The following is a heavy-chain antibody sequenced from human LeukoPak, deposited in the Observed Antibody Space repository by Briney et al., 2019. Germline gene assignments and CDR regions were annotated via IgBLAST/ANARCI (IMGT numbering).Heavy chain of an antibody. CDR2: IVVGSGNT. CDR1: GFTFTSSA. V-gene: IGHV1-58*01. D-gene: IGHD2/OR15-2a*01. J-gene: IGHJ6*02. Sequence: SVKVSCKASGFTFTSSAVQWVRQARGQRLEWIGWIVVGSGNTNYAQKFQERVTITRDMSTSTAYMELSSLRSEDTAVYYCARNRNYFHYYYGMDVWGQGTTVTVSS. CDR3: ARNRNYFHYYYGMDV.